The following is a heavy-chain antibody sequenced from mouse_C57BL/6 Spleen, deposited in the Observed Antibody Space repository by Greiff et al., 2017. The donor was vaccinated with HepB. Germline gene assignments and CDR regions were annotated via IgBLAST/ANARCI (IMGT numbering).Heavy chain of an antibody. CDR2: ISDGGSYT. V-gene: IGHV5-4*03. CDR3: ARAAGTRYWYFDV. J-gene: IGHJ1*03. Sequence: EVKLEESGGGLVKPGGSLKLSCAASGFTFSSYAMSWVRQTPEKRLEWVATISDGGSYTYYPDNVKGRFTISRDNAKNNLYLQMSHLKSEDTAMYYCARAAGTRYWYFDVWGTGTTVTVSS. CDR1: GFTFSSYA. D-gene: IGHD4-1*01.